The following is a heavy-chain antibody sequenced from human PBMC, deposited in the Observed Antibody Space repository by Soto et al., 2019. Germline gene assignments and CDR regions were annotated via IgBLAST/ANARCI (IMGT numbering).Heavy chain of an antibody. CDR3: AKYTLTEELGES. CDR1: GFTFGSYA. V-gene: IGHV3-23*01. D-gene: IGHD1-26*01. Sequence: EVHLLESGGGLVQPGGSLRLSCAASGFTFGSYAMGWVRQAPGKGLEWVSGISRGGEYTFYTDSVRGRFTISRDNFNSILYLQMHTLRADDTAIYYCAKYTLTEELGESWGQGTLVTVSS. J-gene: IGHJ4*02. CDR2: ISRGGEYT.